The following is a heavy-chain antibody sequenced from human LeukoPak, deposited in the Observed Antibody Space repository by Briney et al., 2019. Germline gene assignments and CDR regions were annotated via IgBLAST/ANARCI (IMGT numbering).Heavy chain of an antibody. CDR3: ARDNRRGEGYSYGFKFDY. CDR1: GGTFSSYA. V-gene: IGHV1-69*13. D-gene: IGHD5-18*01. J-gene: IGHJ4*02. CDR2: IIPIFGTA. Sequence: SVKVSCKASGGTFSSYAISWVRQAPGQGLEWMGGIIPIFGTANYAQKFQGRVTITADESTSTAYMELSSLRSEDTAVYYCARDNRRGEGYSYGFKFDYWGQGTLVTVSS.